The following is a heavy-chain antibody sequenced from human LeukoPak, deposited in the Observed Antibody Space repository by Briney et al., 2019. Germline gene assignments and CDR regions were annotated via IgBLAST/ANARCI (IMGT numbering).Heavy chain of an antibody. CDR2: IYYSGTT. V-gene: IGHV4-59*08. CDR3: ARRVGNYFDC. J-gene: IGHJ4*02. CDR1: GGSINSYY. Sequence: PSETLSLTCTVSGGSINSYYWSWIRQPPGKGLEWIGYIYYSGTTNYNPSLKSRVTISVDTSKNHFSLKLSSVTAADTAVYYCARRVGNYFDCWGQGTLVTVSS. D-gene: IGHD3-10*01.